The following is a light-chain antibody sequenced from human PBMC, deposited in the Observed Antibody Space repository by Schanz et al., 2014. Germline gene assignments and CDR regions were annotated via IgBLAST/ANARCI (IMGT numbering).Light chain of an antibody. V-gene: IGLV1-51*01. J-gene: IGLJ2*01. CDR3: GTWDSSLSAVL. Sequence: QSVLTQPPSVSAAPGQKVTISCSGSTSNIGNNFVSWYQQLPGAAPKLLIYDNDKRPSGIPDRFSASKSGTSATLAITGLQTGDEGDYYCGTWDSSLSAVLFGGGTKLTVL. CDR2: DND. CDR1: TSNIGNNF.